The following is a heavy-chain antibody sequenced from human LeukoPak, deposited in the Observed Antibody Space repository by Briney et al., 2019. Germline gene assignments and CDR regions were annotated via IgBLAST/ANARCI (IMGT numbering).Heavy chain of an antibody. CDR1: GFTFSHYG. CDR2: IWHDGSAK. Sequence: GRSLRLSCEASGFTFSHYGMHWVRQAPGKGLEWVAVIWHDGSAKFYVDSVRGRFSISRDDSKNTLYLQMNSLRAEDTALYYCAKDNRGGWSGYFDYWGRGTLVTVSS. D-gene: IGHD6-19*01. CDR3: AKDNRGGWSGYFDY. J-gene: IGHJ4*02. V-gene: IGHV3-33*06.